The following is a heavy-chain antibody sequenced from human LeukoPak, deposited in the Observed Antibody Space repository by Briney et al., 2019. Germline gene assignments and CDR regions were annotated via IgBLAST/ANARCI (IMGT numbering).Heavy chain of an antibody. V-gene: IGHV4-59*08. CDR1: GGLISSYY. CDR2: IYYSGST. CDR3: ARLASGSYGPLTPFDY. Sequence: AVPLTLTCTVSGGLISSYYGRWLRQPPGKAVEWIGDIYYSGSTNYNPSLKSRVTISVDKSKNQFSLRLSSVTAADTAVYYSARLASGSYGPLTPFDYWGQGTLVTVSS. J-gene: IGHJ4*02. D-gene: IGHD1-26*01.